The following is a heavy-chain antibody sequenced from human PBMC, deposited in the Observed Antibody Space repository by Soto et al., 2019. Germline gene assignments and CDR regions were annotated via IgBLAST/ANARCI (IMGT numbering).Heavy chain of an antibody. D-gene: IGHD2-8*01. J-gene: IGHJ6*02. V-gene: IGHV1-18*01. CDR1: GYTFTRYG. CDR3: AKNGQPPYYYYGMDV. CDR2: ISGYNGDT. Sequence: QGQLVQSGAEVKKPGASVKVSCKASGYTFTRYGISWVRQAPGQGLEWTGWISGYNGDTKNAQKFQGRVTMTVDTSTTTAYMDLRSLTSDDTAVYYCAKNGQPPYYYYGMDVWGQGTTVGVSS.